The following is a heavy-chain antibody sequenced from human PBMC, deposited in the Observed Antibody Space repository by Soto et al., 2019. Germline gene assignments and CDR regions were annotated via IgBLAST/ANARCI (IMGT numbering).Heavy chain of an antibody. Sequence: SETLSLTCTVSGVSISSYYLSWSRQPPGKGLEWIGYIYYSGSTNYNPSLKSRVTISVDTSKNQFSLKLSSVTAADSAVYYCARLVYYDFWSGYSAGDYYYMDVWGKGTTVTVSS. J-gene: IGHJ6*03. CDR1: GVSISSYY. CDR2: IYYSGST. V-gene: IGHV4-59*08. D-gene: IGHD3-3*01. CDR3: ARLVYYDFWSGYSAGDYYYMDV.